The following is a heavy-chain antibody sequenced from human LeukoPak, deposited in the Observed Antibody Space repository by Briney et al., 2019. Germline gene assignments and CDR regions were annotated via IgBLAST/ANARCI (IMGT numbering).Heavy chain of an antibody. CDR2: IYYSGST. Sequence: SSETLSLTCTVSGGSISSSSYYWGWVRQPPGKGLEWIVSIYYSGSTYYNPSLKSLVTISVDTSKNQFSLKLSSVTAADTAVYYCARSVRLGELSFDYWGQGTLVTVSS. CDR1: GGSISSSSYY. CDR3: ARSVRLGELSFDY. D-gene: IGHD3-16*02. J-gene: IGHJ4*02. V-gene: IGHV4-39*01.